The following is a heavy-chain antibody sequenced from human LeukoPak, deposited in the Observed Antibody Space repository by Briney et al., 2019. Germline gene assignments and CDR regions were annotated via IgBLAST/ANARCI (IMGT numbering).Heavy chain of an antibody. CDR1: GYTFTSYD. J-gene: IGHJ5*02. CDR3: ARGIQEDGDRIRP. V-gene: IGHV1-8*01. CDR2: MNPNSGNT. Sequence: GASVKVSCKASGYTFTSYDINWVRQATGQGLEWMGWMNPNSGNTGYAQKFQGRVTMTRNTSISTAYMELNSLYSEDTAVYYCARGIQEDGDRIRPWGQGTLVTVSS. D-gene: IGHD4-17*01.